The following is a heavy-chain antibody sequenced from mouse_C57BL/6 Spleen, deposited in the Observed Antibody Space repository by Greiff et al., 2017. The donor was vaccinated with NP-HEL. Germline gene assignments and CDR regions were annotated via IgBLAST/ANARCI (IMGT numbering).Heavy chain of an antibody. J-gene: IGHJ4*01. V-gene: IGHV2-6-1*01. Sequence: QVQLKESGPGLVAPSQSLSITCTVSGFSLTSYGVHWVRQPPGKGLEWLVVIWSDGSTTYNSAPKSRLSISKDNSKSQVFLKMNSLQTDDTAMYYCARHHYYYGSSWDAMDYWGQGTSVTVSS. CDR1: GFSLTSYG. D-gene: IGHD1-1*01. CDR3: ARHHYYYGSSWDAMDY. CDR2: IWSDGST.